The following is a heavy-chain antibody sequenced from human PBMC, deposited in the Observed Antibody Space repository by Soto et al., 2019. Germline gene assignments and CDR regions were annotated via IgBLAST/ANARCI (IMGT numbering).Heavy chain of an antibody. CDR1: GFTFSDHY. J-gene: IGHJ4*02. CDR2: TRNKANSYTT. V-gene: IGHV3-72*01. Sequence: GGSLRLSCAASGFTFSDHYMDWVRQAPGKGLEWVGRTRNKANSYTTEYAASVKGRFTISRDDSKNTQNLQMNSQRAEDTAVYYCAKGATIFGVASYYFDYWGQGTLVTVSS. CDR3: AKGATIFGVASYYFDY. D-gene: IGHD3-3*01.